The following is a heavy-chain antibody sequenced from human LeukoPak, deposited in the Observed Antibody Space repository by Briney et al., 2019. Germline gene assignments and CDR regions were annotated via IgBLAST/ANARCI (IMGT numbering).Heavy chain of an antibody. J-gene: IGHJ4*02. Sequence: ASVKVSCKASGYTFTSYYMHWVRQAPGQGLEWMGIINPSGGSTSYAQKFQGGVTMTTDTSTSTAYMELRSLRSDDTAVYYCARGSYGDYWGQGTLVTVSS. CDR3: ARGSYGDY. CDR2: INPSGGST. V-gene: IGHV1-46*01. CDR1: GYTFTSYY. D-gene: IGHD1-26*01.